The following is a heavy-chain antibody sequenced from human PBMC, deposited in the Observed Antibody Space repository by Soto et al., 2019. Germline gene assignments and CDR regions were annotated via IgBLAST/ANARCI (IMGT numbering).Heavy chain of an antibody. D-gene: IGHD3-10*01. CDR3: AKGRGGSGSLTPRVDF. Sequence: EVQLLESGGGLVQPGGSLRLSCAASGFTFNNYAMTWVRQAPGKGLEWVSAISGGGDTTSYADSVKGRFTVSRDGSKNARYLQMSSLSAEDTALYYCAKGRGGSGSLTPRVDFWGQGTLGTVSS. CDR2: ISGGGDTT. V-gene: IGHV3-23*01. CDR1: GFTFNNYA. J-gene: IGHJ4*02.